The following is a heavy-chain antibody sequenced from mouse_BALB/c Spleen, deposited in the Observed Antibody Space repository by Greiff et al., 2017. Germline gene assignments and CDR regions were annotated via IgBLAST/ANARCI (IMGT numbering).Heavy chain of an antibody. CDR3: ARENYDYDYCAMDY. CDR2: IYPGNGDT. D-gene: IGHD2-4*01. CDR1: GYTFTSYN. J-gene: IGHJ4*01. V-gene: IGHV1-12*01. Sequence: QVQLQQPGAELVKPGASVKMSCKASGYTFTSYNMHWVKQTPGQGLEWIGAIYPGNGDTSYNQKFKGKATLTADKSSSTAYMQLSSLTSEDSAIYYCARENYDYDYCAMDYWGEGTSVTVSS.